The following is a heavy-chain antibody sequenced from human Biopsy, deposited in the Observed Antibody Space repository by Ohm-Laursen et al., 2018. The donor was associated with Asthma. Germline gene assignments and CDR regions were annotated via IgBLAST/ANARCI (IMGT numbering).Heavy chain of an antibody. V-gene: IGHV3-53*05. CDR1: GFTVSRDY. J-gene: IGHJ4*02. CDR2: IYSGGTS. Sequence: SLRLSCSPSGFTVSRDYMFWVRQAPGKGLEWVSVIYSGGTSHTADSARGRFTISRDYSKNTLYLQMHSLRAEDTAVYYCARGDSSGWSQYYFDYWGQGTLVTVSS. D-gene: IGHD6-19*01. CDR3: ARGDSSGWSQYYFDY.